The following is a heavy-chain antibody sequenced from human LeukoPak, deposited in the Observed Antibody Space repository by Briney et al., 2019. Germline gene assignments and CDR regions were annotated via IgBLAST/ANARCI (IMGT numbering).Heavy chain of an antibody. V-gene: IGHV3-21*01. Sequence: PGGSLRLSCAASGFTFSSYSMNWVRQAPGKGLEWVSSISSSSSYIYYADSVKGRFTISRDNAKNSLYLQMNSLRAEDTAVYYCARDGSVIGDCSSSLSACYYYYMDVWGKGTTVTVSS. CDR1: GFTFSSYS. D-gene: IGHD2-21*02. CDR2: ISSSSSYI. J-gene: IGHJ6*03. CDR3: ARDGSVIGDCSSSLSACYYYYMDV.